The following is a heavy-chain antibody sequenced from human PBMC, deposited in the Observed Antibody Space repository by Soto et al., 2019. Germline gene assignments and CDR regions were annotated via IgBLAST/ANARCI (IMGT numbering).Heavy chain of an antibody. CDR2: IYYSGST. J-gene: IGHJ5*02. CDR1: GGSISSYY. V-gene: IGHV4-59*01. Sequence: QVQLQESDPGLVKPSETLSLTCTVSGGSISSYYWSWIRQPPGKGLEWIGYIYYSGSTNYNPSLKSRVTISVDTSKNQFSLKLSSVTAADTAVYYCARKVPYCTNGVCYGPNWFDPWGQGTLVTVSS. CDR3: ARKVPYCTNGVCYGPNWFDP. D-gene: IGHD2-8*01.